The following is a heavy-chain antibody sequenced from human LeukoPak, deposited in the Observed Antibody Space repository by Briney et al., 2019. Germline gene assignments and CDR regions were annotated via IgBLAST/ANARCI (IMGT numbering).Heavy chain of an antibody. D-gene: IGHD2-21*01. CDR3: ATNLAIHFDY. Sequence: GGSLRLSCAVSGFTFSRYSMNWVRQAPGKGLEWLSYISSSSSTIYYADSVKGRFTISRDNAKNSLYLQMNSLRDEDTAVYYCATNLAIHFDYWGQGTLVTVSS. CDR1: GFTFSRYS. CDR2: ISSSSSTI. V-gene: IGHV3-48*02. J-gene: IGHJ4*02.